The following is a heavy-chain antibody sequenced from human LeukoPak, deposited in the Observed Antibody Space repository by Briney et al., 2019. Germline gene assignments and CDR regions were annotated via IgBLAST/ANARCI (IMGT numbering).Heavy chain of an antibody. J-gene: IGHJ4*02. Sequence: ASVKVSCKASGGTFTSYAISWVRQAPGQGVEWMGGIIPIFGIANYAQKFQGRVTITADKSTSTAYMELSSLRSEDTAVYYCARERGTYYYDSSGYYSWGQGTLVTVSS. CDR2: IIPIFGIA. D-gene: IGHD3-22*01. V-gene: IGHV1-69*17. CDR1: GGTFTSYA. CDR3: ARERGTYYYDSSGYYS.